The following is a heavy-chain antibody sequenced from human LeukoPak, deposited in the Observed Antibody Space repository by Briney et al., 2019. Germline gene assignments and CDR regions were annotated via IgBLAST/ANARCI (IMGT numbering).Heavy chain of an antibody. CDR3: ATIGYCSGGSCPGYNWFDP. CDR2: INHSGST. J-gene: IGHJ5*02. V-gene: IGHV4-34*01. D-gene: IGHD2-15*01. Sequence: SETLSLTCAVYGGSFSGYYWSWIRQPPGKGLEWIGEINHSGSTNYNPSLKSRVTISVDTSKNQFSLKLSSVTAADTAVYYCATIGYCSGGSCPGYNWFDPWGQGTPVTVSS. CDR1: GGSFSGYY.